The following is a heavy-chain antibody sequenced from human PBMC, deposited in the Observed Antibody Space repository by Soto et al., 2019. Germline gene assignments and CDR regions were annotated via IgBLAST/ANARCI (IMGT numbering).Heavy chain of an antibody. Sequence: QVQLQESGPGLVKPSETLSLTCTVSGGSISSDSWSWIRQSPGKALEWIGYSYYNGVTKYNPSLKSRVTISVDTSQNQFSLRLTSLTAADTAVYYCARRSRSSSGWYFLDYWGQGTLVTVSS. CDR1: GGSISSDS. CDR3: ARRSRSSSGWYFLDY. V-gene: IGHV4-59*01. D-gene: IGHD6-19*01. J-gene: IGHJ4*02. CDR2: SYYNGVT.